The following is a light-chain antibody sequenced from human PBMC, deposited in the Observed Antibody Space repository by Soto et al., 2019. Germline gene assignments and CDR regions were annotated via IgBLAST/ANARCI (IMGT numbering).Light chain of an antibody. CDR2: PSS. V-gene: IGKV1-39*01. CDR3: QQDNSPPLT. Sequence: DIPLTQPPCSLSASAVDTFTITCPASPSISSYLNWYQQKPGYAPNLLIFPSSNVQSGVPPRFSGSGSGTDFTLTISRLQPEDFAVYYLQQDNSPPLTCGEGTMG. J-gene: IGKJ4*02. CDR1: PSISSY.